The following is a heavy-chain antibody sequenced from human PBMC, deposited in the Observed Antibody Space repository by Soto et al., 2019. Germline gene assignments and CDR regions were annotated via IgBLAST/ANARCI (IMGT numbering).Heavy chain of an antibody. J-gene: IGHJ4*02. CDR2: LSDGGSS. D-gene: IGHD5-12*01. CDR3: SRDFASGGYDF. CDR1: GFSVSSTY. Sequence: PVGSLRLSGAASGFSVSSTYMSWVRQAPGKGLEWVSTLSDGGSSHYADSVTGRFSVSRDNSKNTLYLQMSGLRADDTAIYYCSRDFASGGYDFRGQGTQVTVSS. V-gene: IGHV3-53*01.